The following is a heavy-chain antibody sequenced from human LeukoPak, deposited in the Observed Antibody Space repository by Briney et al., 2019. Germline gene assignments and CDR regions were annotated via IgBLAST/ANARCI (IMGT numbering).Heavy chain of an antibody. V-gene: IGHV1-46*01. CDR3: ARGQYCTNGVCRDFDY. CDR2: INPSGGST. CDR1: GYTFTSYY. Sequence: ASVKVSCKASGYTFTSYYMHWVRQAPGQGLEWMGIINPSGGSTSYAQKFQGRVTMTRDTSTSTVYIELSSLRSEDTAVYYCARGQYCTNGVCRDFDYWGQGTLVTVSS. D-gene: IGHD2-8*01. J-gene: IGHJ4*02.